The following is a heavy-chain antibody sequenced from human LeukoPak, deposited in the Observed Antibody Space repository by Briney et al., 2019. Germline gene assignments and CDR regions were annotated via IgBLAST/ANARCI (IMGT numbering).Heavy chain of an antibody. Sequence: ASVKVSCKASGYTFTGYYMHWVRQAPGQGLEWMGWINPNSGGTNYAQKFQGRVTMTRDTSISTAYMELSRLRSDDTAVYYCARQLSQYYDFWSGYSDAFDIWGQGTMVTVSS. D-gene: IGHD3-3*01. J-gene: IGHJ3*02. V-gene: IGHV1-2*02. CDR3: ARQLSQYYDFWSGYSDAFDI. CDR2: INPNSGGT. CDR1: GYTFTGYY.